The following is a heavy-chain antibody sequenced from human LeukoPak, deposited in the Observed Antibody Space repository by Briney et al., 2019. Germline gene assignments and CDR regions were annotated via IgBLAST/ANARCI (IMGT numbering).Heavy chain of an antibody. CDR2: TRYDGSQN. J-gene: IGHJ4*02. Sequence: GGSLRLSCAASAFTFSTYGMHWVRQAPGKGLEWVSFTRYDGSQNYYADSVKGRFIISRDNSKIALYLQMNSLKAEDTAVYYCAKSSGGNWGYFDYWGQGTLVTVSS. D-gene: IGHD4-23*01. V-gene: IGHV3-30*02. CDR3: AKSSGGNWGYFDY. CDR1: AFTFSTYG.